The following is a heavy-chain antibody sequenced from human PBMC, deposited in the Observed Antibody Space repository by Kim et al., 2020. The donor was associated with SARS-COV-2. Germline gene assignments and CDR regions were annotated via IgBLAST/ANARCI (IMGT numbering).Heavy chain of an antibody. D-gene: IGHD3-3*01. CDR1: GGSISSGGYY. CDR2: IYYSGST. J-gene: IGHJ3*02. V-gene: IGHV4-31*03. Sequence: SETLSLTCTVSGGSISSGGYYWSWIHQHPGKGLEWIGYIYYSGSTYYNPSLKSRVTISVDTSKNQFSLKLSSVTAADTAVYYCARAGRRRITIFGVVGAFDIWGQGTMVTVSS. CDR3: ARAGRRRITIFGVVGAFDI.